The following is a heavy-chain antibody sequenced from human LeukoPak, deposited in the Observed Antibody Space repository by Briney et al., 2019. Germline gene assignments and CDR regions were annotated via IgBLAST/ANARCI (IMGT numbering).Heavy chain of an antibody. Sequence: SETLSLTCTVSDASISSYSWSWIRQPPGKGLEWIGYIYNIGSSNYNPSLKSRVPISADTSKNQFSLKLNSVTAADTAVYYCARHSPSKVGFDYWGQGTLVAVSS. D-gene: IGHD1-26*01. CDR2: IYNIGSS. CDR3: ARHSPSKVGFDY. CDR1: DASISSYS. V-gene: IGHV4-59*08. J-gene: IGHJ4*02.